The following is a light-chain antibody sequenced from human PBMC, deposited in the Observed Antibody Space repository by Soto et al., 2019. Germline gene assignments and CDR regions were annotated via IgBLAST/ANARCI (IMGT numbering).Light chain of an antibody. CDR1: SSNIGAYYD. J-gene: IGLJ1*01. CDR3: QSYDTSLRDYV. Sequence: QSVLTQPPSVSGAPGQRVTISCTGSSSNIGAYYDVHWYQQVPGTAPKLLIFSNTNRPSGVPDRFSGSKSGTPASLAITGLQAEDEADYYCQSYDTSLRDYVFGTGTK. V-gene: IGLV1-40*01. CDR2: SNT.